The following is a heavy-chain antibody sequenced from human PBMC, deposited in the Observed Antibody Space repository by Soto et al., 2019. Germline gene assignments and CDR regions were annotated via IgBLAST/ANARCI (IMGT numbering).Heavy chain of an antibody. CDR3: ARDYGDRYYGMDV. CDR1: GYTFTSYY. V-gene: IGHV1-46*01. CDR2: INPSGGST. Sequence: GASVKVSCKASGYTFTSYYMHWVRQAPGQGLEWMGIINPSGGSTSYTQKFQGRVTMTRDTSTSTVYMELSSLRSEDTAVYYCARDYGDRYYGMDVWGQGTTVTVSS. J-gene: IGHJ6*02. D-gene: IGHD3-10*01.